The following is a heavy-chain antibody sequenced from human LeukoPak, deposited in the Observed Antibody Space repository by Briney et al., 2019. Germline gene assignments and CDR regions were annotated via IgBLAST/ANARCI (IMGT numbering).Heavy chain of an antibody. CDR3: AKDLGRAFLGLGN. Sequence: PGRSLRLSCAASGFTVSSNYMSWVRQPPGKGLEWVSGITSGYNTYYADSVRGRFTISGDYSTNTLYLQMNSLRAEDTAVYYCAKDLGRAFLGLGNWGQGTLVTVSS. CDR2: ITSGYNT. V-gene: IGHV3-53*01. D-gene: IGHD3/OR15-3a*01. J-gene: IGHJ4*02. CDR1: GFTVSSNY.